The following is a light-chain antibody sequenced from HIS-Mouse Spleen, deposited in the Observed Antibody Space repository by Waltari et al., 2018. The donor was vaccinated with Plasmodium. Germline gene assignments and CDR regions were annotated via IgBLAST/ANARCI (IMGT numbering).Light chain of an antibody. CDR2: DAS. V-gene: IGKV1-13*02. Sequence: AIQLTQSPSSLSASVGDRVTITCRASQGISSALAWYQQKPGKAPTLLIYDASSLESGVPSRFSGSGSGTDFTLTISSLQPEDFATYYCQQFNSYPLMYTFGQGTKLEIK. J-gene: IGKJ2*01. CDR3: QQFNSYPLMYT. CDR1: QGISSA.